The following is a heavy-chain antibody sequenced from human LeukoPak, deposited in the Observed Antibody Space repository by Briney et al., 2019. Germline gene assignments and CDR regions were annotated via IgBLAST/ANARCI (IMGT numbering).Heavy chain of an antibody. CDR1: GYTFSSYD. CDR3: ARLSNSGYDPDY. D-gene: IGHD5-12*01. Sequence: ASVKVSRKASGYTFSSYDINWVRQATGQGLGWMGWMNPNRGNTGYVQKFQGRVTMTRSTSISTAYMELSSLRSEDTAVYYCARLSNSGYDPDYWGQGTLVTVSS. J-gene: IGHJ4*02. CDR2: MNPNRGNT. V-gene: IGHV1-8*01.